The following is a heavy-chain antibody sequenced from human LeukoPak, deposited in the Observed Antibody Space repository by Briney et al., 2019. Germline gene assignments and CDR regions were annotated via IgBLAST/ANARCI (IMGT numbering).Heavy chain of an antibody. V-gene: IGHV4-59*12. J-gene: IGHJ4*02. Sequence: PSETLSLTCTVSGGSISSYYWSWIRQPPGKGLEWIGYIYYSGSTNYNPSLKSRVTISVDTSKNQFSLKLSSVTAADTAVYYCASSKGGDYVWGSYRPFDYWGQGTLVTVSS. CDR3: ASSKGGDYVWGSYRPFDY. CDR2: IYYSGST. D-gene: IGHD3-16*02. CDR1: GGSISSYY.